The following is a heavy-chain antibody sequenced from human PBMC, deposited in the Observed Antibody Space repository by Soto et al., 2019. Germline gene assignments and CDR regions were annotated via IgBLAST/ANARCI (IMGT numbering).Heavy chain of an antibody. D-gene: IGHD1-1*01. J-gene: IGHJ4*02. CDR1: GFTFSTYG. Sequence: QVQLVESGGGVVQPGRSLRRSCAASGFTFSTYGMQWVRQAPGKGLEWVAVISFDGNVQYYADSVKGRFTISRDNSKNTLSLQMDSLRAEDTAVYYCAKERTQRVSRGVDYWGQGTLVTVSS. V-gene: IGHV3-30*18. CDR2: ISFDGNVQ. CDR3: AKERTQRVSRGVDY.